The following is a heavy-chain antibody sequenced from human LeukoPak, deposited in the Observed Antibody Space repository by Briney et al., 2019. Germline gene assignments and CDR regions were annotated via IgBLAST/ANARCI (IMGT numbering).Heavy chain of an antibody. CDR2: MNPNSGNT. D-gene: IGHD4-17*01. J-gene: IGHJ4*02. Sequence: SXXVSCKASGYTFTSYDINWVRQATGQGLEWMGWMNPNSGNTGYAQKFQGRVTMTRNTSISTAYMELSSLRSEDTAVYYCARGIGSTTVTTLEYYFDYWGQGTLVTVSS. CDR1: GYTFTSYD. V-gene: IGHV1-8*01. CDR3: ARGIGSTTVTTLEYYFDY.